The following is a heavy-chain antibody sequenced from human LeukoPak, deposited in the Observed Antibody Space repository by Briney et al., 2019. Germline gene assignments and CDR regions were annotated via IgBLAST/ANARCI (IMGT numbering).Heavy chain of an antibody. D-gene: IGHD1-26*01. CDR3: ARGYVSTRARYSGSSRSFDY. Sequence: SETLSRTCAVYGGSFSGYYWSWIRQPPGKGLEWIGEINHSGSTNYNPSLKSRVTISVDTSKNQFSLKLSSVTAADTAVYYCARGYVSTRARYSGSSRSFDYWGQGTLVTVSS. CDR2: INHSGST. V-gene: IGHV4-34*01. J-gene: IGHJ4*02. CDR1: GGSFSGYY.